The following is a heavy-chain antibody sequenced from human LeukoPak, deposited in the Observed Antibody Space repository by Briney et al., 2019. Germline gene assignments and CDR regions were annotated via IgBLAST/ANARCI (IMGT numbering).Heavy chain of an antibody. CDR1: GYTLTDLS. Sequence: ASVKVSCKVSGYTLTDLSTHWVRQAPGKALEWMGGLDPADGETIYAQKFQGRVTMTEDTSTDTACMELNSLRSEDTAVYYCATHRTTVITGLVYWGQGTLVSVSS. CDR3: ATHRTTVITGLVY. V-gene: IGHV1-24*01. J-gene: IGHJ4*02. CDR2: LDPADGET. D-gene: IGHD4-17*01.